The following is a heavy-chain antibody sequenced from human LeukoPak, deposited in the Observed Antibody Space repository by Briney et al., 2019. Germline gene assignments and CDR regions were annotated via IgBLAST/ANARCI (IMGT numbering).Heavy chain of an antibody. CDR1: GGSIRSSYYY. D-gene: IGHD3-22*01. V-gene: IGHV4-30-4*08. J-gene: IGHJ6*02. CDR2: IYYSGST. Sequence: SETLSLTCTVSGGSIRSSYYYWGWIRQPPGKGLEWIGYIYYSGSTYYNPSLKSRVTISVDTSKNQFSLKLSSVTAADTAVYYCARSYYYDAFEYGMDVWGQGTTVTVSS. CDR3: ARSYYYDAFEYGMDV.